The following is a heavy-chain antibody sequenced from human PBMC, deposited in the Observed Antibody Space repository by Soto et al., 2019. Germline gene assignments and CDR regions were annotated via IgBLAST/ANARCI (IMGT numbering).Heavy chain of an antibody. V-gene: IGHV4-4*02. Sequence: SETLSLTCAVSGGSISSSNWWSWVRQPPGKGLEWIGEIYHSGSTNYNPSLKSRVTISVDKSKNQFSLKLSSVTAADTAVYYCARASGSYYYGMDVWGQGTTVTVLL. CDR2: IYHSGST. CDR3: ARASGSYYYGMDV. J-gene: IGHJ6*02. D-gene: IGHD1-26*01. CDR1: GGSISSSNW.